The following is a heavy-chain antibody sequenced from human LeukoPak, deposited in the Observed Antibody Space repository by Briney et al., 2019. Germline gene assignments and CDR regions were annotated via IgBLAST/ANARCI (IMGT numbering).Heavy chain of an antibody. Sequence: GGSLRLSCAASGFTFDDYAMHWVRHAPGKGLEWVSGISWNSGSIGYADSVKGRFTISRDNAKNSLYLQMNSLRAEDTALYYCAKDMSYGSGSYFDYWGQGTLVTVSS. CDR2: ISWNSGSI. CDR3: AKDMSYGSGSYFDY. J-gene: IGHJ4*02. D-gene: IGHD3-10*01. CDR1: GFTFDDYA. V-gene: IGHV3-9*01.